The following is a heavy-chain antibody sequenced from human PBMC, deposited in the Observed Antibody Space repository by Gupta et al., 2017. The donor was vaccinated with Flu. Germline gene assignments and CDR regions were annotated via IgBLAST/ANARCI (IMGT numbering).Heavy chain of an antibody. V-gene: IGHV3-33*01. J-gene: IGHJ5*02. CDR3: ARDGTYSGSFFRSGWFDP. CDR2: IWYDGSNK. CDR1: GLTFSSSG. Sequence: QVQLVESGGGVVQPGRSLRLSCAASGLTFSSSGMHWVRQGPGKGLEWVAVIWYDGSNKYYADSVKGRFTISRDNSKNTLYLQMNSLRAEDTAVYYCARDGTYSGSFFRSGWFDPWGQGTLVTVSS. D-gene: IGHD1-26*01.